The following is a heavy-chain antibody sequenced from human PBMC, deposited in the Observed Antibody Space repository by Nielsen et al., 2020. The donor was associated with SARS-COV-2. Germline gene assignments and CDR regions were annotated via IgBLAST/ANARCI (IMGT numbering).Heavy chain of an antibody. CDR1: GFTFNIYA. J-gene: IGHJ4*02. V-gene: IGHV3-23*01. D-gene: IGHD2-15*01. CDR2: VSASGGST. CDR3: ARDLPRVVGHLDY. Sequence: GGSLRLSCAASGFTFNIYAMAWVRRAPGRGLQWVTGVSASGGSTYYTDSVKGRFSISRDNSKNTLFLQMHSLRVEDTAVYYCARDLPRVVGHLDYWGQGTLVTVSS.